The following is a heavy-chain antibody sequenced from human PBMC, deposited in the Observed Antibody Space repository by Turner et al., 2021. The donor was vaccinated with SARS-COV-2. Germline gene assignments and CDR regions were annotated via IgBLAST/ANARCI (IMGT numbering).Heavy chain of an antibody. D-gene: IGHD5-18*01. CDR3: ARLMDTAMDYYGMDV. CDR2: IFYSGST. J-gene: IGHJ6*02. CDR1: GGSISSNSYY. Sequence: QLQLQESGPGLVKPSETLSLTCTVSGGSISSNSYYWGWIRQPPGKGLEWIGNIFYSGSTYYNPSLKSRVTISVDTSKNQFSLKLSSVTAADTAVYYCARLMDTAMDYYGMDVWGQGTTVTVSS. V-gene: IGHV4-39*01.